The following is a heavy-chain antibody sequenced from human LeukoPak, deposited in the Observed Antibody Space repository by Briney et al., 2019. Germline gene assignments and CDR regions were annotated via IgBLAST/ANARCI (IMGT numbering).Heavy chain of an antibody. Sequence: PSETLSLTCAVYGGSFSGYYWSWIRQPPGKGLEWIGEINHSGSTNYNPSLKSRVTISVDTSKNQFSLKLSSVTAADTAVYYCARDPLRRIRRAFDIWGQGTMVTVSS. CDR1: GGSFSGYY. V-gene: IGHV4-34*01. D-gene: IGHD3-16*01. J-gene: IGHJ3*02. CDR2: INHSGST. CDR3: ARDPLRRIRRAFDI.